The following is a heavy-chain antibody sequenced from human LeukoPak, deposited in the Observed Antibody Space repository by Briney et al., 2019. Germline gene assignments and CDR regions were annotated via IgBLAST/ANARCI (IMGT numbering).Heavy chain of an antibody. CDR1: GFTFSHYG. D-gene: IGHD6-25*01. V-gene: IGHV3-30*02. CDR3: ARDLEAAPPYYGMDV. Sequence: HPGGSLRLSCAASGFTFSHYGMHWLRQAPGKGLDWVAFIRFDATIKDYADSVKGRFTISRDNSKNTLYLQMNSLRAEDTAVYYCARDLEAAPPYYGMDVWGQGTTVTVSS. CDR2: IRFDATIK. J-gene: IGHJ6*02.